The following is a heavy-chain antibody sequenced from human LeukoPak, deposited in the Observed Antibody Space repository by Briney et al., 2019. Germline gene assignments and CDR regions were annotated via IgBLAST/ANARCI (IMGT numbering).Heavy chain of an antibody. CDR2: IYYSGST. V-gene: IGHV4-59*11. J-gene: IGHJ5*02. CDR1: GGSISSHY. Sequence: SETLSLTCTVSGGSISSHYWSWIRQPPGKGLEWIGYIYYSGSTYYNPSLKSRVTISVDTSKNQFSLKLSSVTAADTAVYYCARVRYSYGYSRSTGNWFDPWGQGTLVTVSS. D-gene: IGHD5-18*01. CDR3: ARVRYSYGYSRSTGNWFDP.